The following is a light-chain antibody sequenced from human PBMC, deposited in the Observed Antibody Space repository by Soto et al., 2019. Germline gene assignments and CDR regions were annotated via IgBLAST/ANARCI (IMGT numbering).Light chain of an antibody. Sequence: QSALTQPRSVSGSPGQSVTLSCTGTSSDVGGYKYVSWYQQKPGKAPKLIIYGVSRWPSGVPNRFSGSKSGNRASLTISGLQAEDEGDYYCCSYAGGPEVFGTGTKVTVL. V-gene: IGLV2-11*01. CDR3: CSYAGGPEV. CDR1: SSDVGGYKY. CDR2: GVS. J-gene: IGLJ1*01.